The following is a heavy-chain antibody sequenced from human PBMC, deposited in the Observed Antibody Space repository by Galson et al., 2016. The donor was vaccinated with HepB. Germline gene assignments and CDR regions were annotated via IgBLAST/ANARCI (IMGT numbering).Heavy chain of an antibody. Sequence: SVKVSCKAPGYTFTSYAMHWVRQAPGQRLEWMGWINAGNGNTKYSQKFQGRVTITRDTSPRTAYMELRSLRSEDTAVYYCARVGGRVVGATTLNYWGQGTLVTVSS. J-gene: IGHJ4*02. CDR2: INAGNGNT. V-gene: IGHV1-3*01. CDR3: ARVGGRVVGATTLNY. CDR1: GYTFTSYA. D-gene: IGHD1-26*01.